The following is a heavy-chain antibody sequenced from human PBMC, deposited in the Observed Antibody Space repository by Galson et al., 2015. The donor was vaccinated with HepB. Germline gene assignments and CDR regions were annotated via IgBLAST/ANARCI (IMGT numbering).Heavy chain of an antibody. Sequence: SLRLSCAASGFTFSSYWMSWVRQAPGKGLEWVANIKQDGSEKYYVDSVKGRFTIYRDNAKNSLYLQMNSLRAEDTAVYYCARVVAPFFLVGGYCTGGVCPYYFDYWGQGTLVTVSS. D-gene: IGHD2-8*02. CDR2: IKQDGSEK. J-gene: IGHJ4*02. CDR1: GFTFSSYW. V-gene: IGHV3-7*01. CDR3: ARVVAPFFLVGGYCTGGVCPYYFDY.